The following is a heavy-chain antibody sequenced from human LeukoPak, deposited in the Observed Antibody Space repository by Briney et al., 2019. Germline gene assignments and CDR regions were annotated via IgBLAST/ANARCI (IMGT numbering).Heavy chain of an antibody. J-gene: IGHJ4*02. CDR3: ARDQGGRFDY. Sequence: PGGSLRLSCAASGFTFSSYSMNWVRQAPGKGLEWVSSISSSSSYIYYADSVKGRFTISRDNAKNSLYLQMNSLRAEDTAVHYCARDQGGRFDYWGQGTLVTVSS. D-gene: IGHD1-26*01. CDR2: ISSSSSYI. CDR1: GFTFSSYS. V-gene: IGHV3-21*01.